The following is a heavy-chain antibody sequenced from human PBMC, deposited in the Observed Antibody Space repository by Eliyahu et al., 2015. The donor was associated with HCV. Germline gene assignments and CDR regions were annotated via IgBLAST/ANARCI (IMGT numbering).Heavy chain of an antibody. J-gene: IGHJ3*02. Sequence: QVQLQQWGAGLLKPSETLSLTCAVYGGSFSGYYXXWIRPPPGKGXEWXGEIKHSGSTNYNPSLKSRVTISVDTSKNQFSLKLSSVTAADTAVYYCARERVVDIVATKPPPYDAFDIWGQGTMVTVSS. CDR3: ARERVVDIVATKPPPYDAFDI. D-gene: IGHD5-12*01. CDR1: GGSFSGYY. CDR2: IKHSGST. V-gene: IGHV4-34*01.